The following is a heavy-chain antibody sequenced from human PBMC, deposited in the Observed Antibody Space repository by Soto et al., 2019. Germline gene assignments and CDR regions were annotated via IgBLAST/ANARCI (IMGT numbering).Heavy chain of an antibody. Sequence: SETLSLTCAGSGGSISSGGYSWSWIRQPPGKGLEWIGYIYHSGSTYYNPSLKSRVTISVDRSKNQFSLKLSSVTAADTAVYYCARAHDYYDSSGYYPGWFDPWGQGTLVTVSS. CDR3: ARAHDYYDSSGYYPGWFDP. D-gene: IGHD3-22*01. CDR2: IYHSGST. CDR1: GGSISSGGYS. J-gene: IGHJ5*02. V-gene: IGHV4-30-2*01.